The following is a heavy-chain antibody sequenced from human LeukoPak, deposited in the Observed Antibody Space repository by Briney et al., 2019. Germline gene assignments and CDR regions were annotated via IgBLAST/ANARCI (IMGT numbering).Heavy chain of an antibody. D-gene: IGHD2-2*01. V-gene: IGHV3-23*01. CDR2: ISGSGGST. CDR1: GFTFSSYA. Sequence: GGSLRLSCAASGFTFSSYAMSWVRQAPGKGLEWVSAISGSGGSTYYADSVKGRFTISRDNSKNTLYLQMNSLRAEDTAVYYCAKDMWVVPAAPPNAFDIWGQGTMVTVSS. J-gene: IGHJ3*02. CDR3: AKDMWVVPAAPPNAFDI.